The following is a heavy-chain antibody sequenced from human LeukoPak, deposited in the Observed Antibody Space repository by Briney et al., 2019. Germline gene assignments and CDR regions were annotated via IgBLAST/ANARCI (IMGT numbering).Heavy chain of an antibody. CDR1: GFTFSSYG. V-gene: IGHV3-21*01. J-gene: IGHJ5*02. CDR2: IVSLSTYT. Sequence: GGSLRLSCAASGFTFSSYGMSWVRQPAGKGLEWVSYIVSLSTYTHYAGSVKDRFTSSRDNDKKLLYLHMNSLRVEDTAVYYCVRDRLTGLMSTFTPAWGQGTLVTVSS. D-gene: IGHD3-16*01. CDR3: VRDRLTGLMSTFTPA.